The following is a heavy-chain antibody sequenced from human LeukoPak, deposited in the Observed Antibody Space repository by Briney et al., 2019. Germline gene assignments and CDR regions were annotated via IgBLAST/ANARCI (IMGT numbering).Heavy chain of an antibody. J-gene: IGHJ3*02. V-gene: IGHV3-7*01. CDR1: GFTFSSYW. Sequence: GGSLRLSCAASGFTFSSYWMSWVRQAPGKGLEWVANIKQDGSEKYYVDSVKDRFTISRDNAKNSLYLQMNSLRAEDTAVYYCVRVVTVSNTDPAFDIWGQGTMVTVSS. CDR2: IKQDGSEK. D-gene: IGHD2-21*02. CDR3: VRVVTVSNTDPAFDI.